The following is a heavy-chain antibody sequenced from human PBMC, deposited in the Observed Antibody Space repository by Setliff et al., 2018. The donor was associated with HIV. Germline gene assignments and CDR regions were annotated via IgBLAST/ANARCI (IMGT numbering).Heavy chain of an antibody. Sequence: GGSLRLSCAASGFTFSSYAMHWVRQAPGKGLEWVAVISYDGSNKYYADSVKGRFTISRDNSKNTLYLQMNSLRAEDTAVYYCARESMVRGALDYWGQGTLVTVSS. CDR2: ISYDGSNK. J-gene: IGHJ4*02. D-gene: IGHD3-10*01. V-gene: IGHV3-30*04. CDR3: ARESMVRGALDY. CDR1: GFTFSSYA.